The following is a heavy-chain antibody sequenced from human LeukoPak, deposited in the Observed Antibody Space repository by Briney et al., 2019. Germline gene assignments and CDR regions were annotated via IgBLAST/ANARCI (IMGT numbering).Heavy chain of an antibody. CDR1: GYSISSGHY. J-gene: IGHJ4*02. Sequence: SETLSLTCAVSGYSISSGHYWGWIRQPPGKGLEWIGSIYHSGSTYYNPSLKSRVTISVDTSKNQFSLKLSSVTAADTAVYYCAGTFGVVIVPDYWGQGTLVTVFS. V-gene: IGHV4-38-2*01. CDR3: AGTFGVVIVPDY. D-gene: IGHD3-3*01. CDR2: IYHSGST.